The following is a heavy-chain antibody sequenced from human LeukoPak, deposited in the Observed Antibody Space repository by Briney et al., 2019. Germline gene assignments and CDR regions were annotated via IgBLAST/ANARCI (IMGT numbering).Heavy chain of an antibody. CDR2: IRHDGINT. Sequence: GGSLRLSCVVSGFTFRDYGMYWVRQAPGKGLEWVAFIRHDGINTFYADSVRGRFTISRDNSKSTLYLQMNSLRAEDTAVYYCAKTPTHDSQHMDVWGKGTTVTVSS. D-gene: IGHD3-22*01. CDR1: GFTFRDYG. CDR3: AKTPTHDSQHMDV. J-gene: IGHJ6*03. V-gene: IGHV3-30*02.